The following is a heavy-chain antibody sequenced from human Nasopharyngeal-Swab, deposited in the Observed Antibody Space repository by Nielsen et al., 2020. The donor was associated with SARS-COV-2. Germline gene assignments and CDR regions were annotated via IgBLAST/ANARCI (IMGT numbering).Heavy chain of an antibody. Sequence: WVGQAPGQRLEWMGWINAGDGNTKYSQKFQGRVTITRDTSASTAYMELSSLRSEDTAVYYCARAGIAAAGDFDYWGQGTLVTVSS. CDR3: ARAGIAAAGDFDY. J-gene: IGHJ4*02. D-gene: IGHD6-13*01. V-gene: IGHV1-3*01. CDR2: INAGDGNT.